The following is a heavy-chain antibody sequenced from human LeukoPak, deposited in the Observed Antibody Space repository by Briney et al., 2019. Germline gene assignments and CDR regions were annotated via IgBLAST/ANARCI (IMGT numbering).Heavy chain of an antibody. J-gene: IGHJ3*02. Sequence: PSETLSLTCTVSGGSISSYYWSWIRQPPGKGLEWIGYIYYSGSTNYNPSLKSRVTISVDTSKNQLSLKLSSVTAEDTAVYYCARDRRDAFDIWGQGTMVTVSS. CDR1: GGSISSYY. CDR3: ARDRRDAFDI. CDR2: IYYSGST. V-gene: IGHV4-59*01.